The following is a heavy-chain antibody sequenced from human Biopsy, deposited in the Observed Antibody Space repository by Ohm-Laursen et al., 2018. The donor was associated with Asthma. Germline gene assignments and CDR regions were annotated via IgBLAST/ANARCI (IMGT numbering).Heavy chain of an antibody. V-gene: IGHV1-8*01. J-gene: IGHJ4*02. D-gene: IGHD3-16*01. CDR2: MNPNSGNT. CDR3: TRWSLRVRDTPNDY. Sequence: ASVKVSYKASGYTFTSYDINWVRQATGQGLEWMGWMNPNSGNTGYPQNFQGRVTMTRDTSISTAYMELSSLRSEDTAVYYCTRWSLRVRDTPNDYWGQGTLVTVSS. CDR1: GYTFTSYD.